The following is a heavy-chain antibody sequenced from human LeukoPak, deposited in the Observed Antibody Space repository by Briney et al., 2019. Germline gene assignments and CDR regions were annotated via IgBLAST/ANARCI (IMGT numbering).Heavy chain of an antibody. D-gene: IGHD6-25*01. V-gene: IGHV4-59*01. Sequence: SETLSLTCTVSGVSISTFYWTLIRQPPGKGLEWIGYIYSSGSTNYNPSLKSRVTISMDMFKNQFSLKLSSVTAADTAVYYCARVGGSGAFDIWGQGTMVTVSS. CDR1: GVSISTFY. CDR3: ARVGGSGAFDI. CDR2: IYSSGST. J-gene: IGHJ3*02.